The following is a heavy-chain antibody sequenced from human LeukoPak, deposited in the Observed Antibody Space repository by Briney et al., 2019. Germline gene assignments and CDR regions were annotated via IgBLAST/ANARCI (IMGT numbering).Heavy chain of an antibody. Sequence: GASVKVSCKASGYTFTGYYMHWVRQALGQGLEWMGWINPNSGGTNYAQKFQGRVTMTRDTSITTAYMELSRLRSDDTAVYYCARVVAGNWFDPWGQGTLVTVSS. CDR2: INPNSGGT. J-gene: IGHJ5*02. V-gene: IGHV1-2*02. CDR3: ARVVAGNWFDP. CDR1: GYTFTGYY. D-gene: IGHD6-19*01.